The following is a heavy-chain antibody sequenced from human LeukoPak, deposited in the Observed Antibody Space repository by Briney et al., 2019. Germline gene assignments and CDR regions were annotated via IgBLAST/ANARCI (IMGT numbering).Heavy chain of an antibody. CDR1: TFTFSSYE. CDR3: ASGYDFPY. Sequence: TGGSLRLSCAASTFTFSSYEMNWVRQAPGKGLEWISYISRSGSTIYYADSVKGRFTISRDNAKNSLYLQMNSLRAEDTAVYYCASGYDFPYWGQGTLVTVSS. J-gene: IGHJ4*02. CDR2: ISRSGSTI. V-gene: IGHV3-48*03. D-gene: IGHD3-3*01.